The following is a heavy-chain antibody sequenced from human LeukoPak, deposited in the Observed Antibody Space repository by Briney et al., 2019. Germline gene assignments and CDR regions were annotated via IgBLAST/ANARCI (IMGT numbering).Heavy chain of an antibody. V-gene: IGHV3-23*01. Sequence: GGSLRLSCAASGFTFSSYWMSWVRQAPGKGLEWVSAISGSGGSTYYAEYVKGRFTITRDNSKNTLFLQMNSLRAEDSAVYYCATDRERDPSVYYLVGGQGTLITVSS. J-gene: IGHJ4*02. D-gene: IGHD3-22*01. CDR1: GFTFSSYW. CDR2: ISGSGGST. CDR3: ATDRERDPSVYYLV.